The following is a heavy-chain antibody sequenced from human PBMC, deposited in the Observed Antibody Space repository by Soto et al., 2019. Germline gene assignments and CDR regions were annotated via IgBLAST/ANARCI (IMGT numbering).Heavy chain of an antibody. V-gene: IGHV4-59*01. CDR3: ARTDGDYAPFDY. CDR2: IYYSGST. D-gene: IGHD4-17*01. Sequence: SETLSLTCTVSGGSISSYYWSWIRQPPGKGLEWIGYIYYSGSTNYNPSLKSRVTISVDTSKNQFSLKLSSVTAADTAVYYCARTDGDYAPFDYWGQRTLVTVSS. J-gene: IGHJ4*02. CDR1: GGSISSYY.